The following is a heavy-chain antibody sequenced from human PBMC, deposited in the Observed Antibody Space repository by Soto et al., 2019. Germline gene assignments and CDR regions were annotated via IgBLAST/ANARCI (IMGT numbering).Heavy chain of an antibody. J-gene: IGHJ4*02. D-gene: IGHD6-13*01. CDR2: ISYDGSNK. V-gene: IGHV3-30-3*01. CDR1: GFTFSSYA. Sequence: QVQLVESGGGVVQPGRSLRLSCAASGFTFSSYAMHWVRQAPGKGLEWVAVISYDGSNKYYADSVKGRFTISRDNSKNTLYLQMNSLRAEDAAVYYCARDISEQLGTFDYWGQGTLVTVSS. CDR3: ARDISEQLGTFDY.